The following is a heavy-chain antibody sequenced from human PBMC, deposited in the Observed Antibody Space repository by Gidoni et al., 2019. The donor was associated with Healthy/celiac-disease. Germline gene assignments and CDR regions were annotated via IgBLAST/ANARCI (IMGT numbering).Heavy chain of an antibody. CDR1: GYTFTGHY. CDR3: AREVAVAGRGGYYFDY. J-gene: IGHJ4*02. Sequence: QVQLVQSGAEVKNPGDSVKVSCKASGYTFTGHYMHWVRQAPGQGLEWMGWINPNSGGTNYGQKFQGRVTMTRDTSISTAYMELSRLRSDDTAVYYCAREVAVAGRGGYYFDYWGQGTLVTVSS. V-gene: IGHV1-2*02. CDR2: INPNSGGT. D-gene: IGHD6-19*01.